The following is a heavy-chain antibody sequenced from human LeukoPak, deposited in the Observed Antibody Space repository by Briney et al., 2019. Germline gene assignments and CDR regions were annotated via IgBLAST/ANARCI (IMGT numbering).Heavy chain of an antibody. CDR3: ARDLGGRMGLSAV. CDR1: GFTVSSNY. CDR2: IYSGGST. D-gene: IGHD5-24*01. Sequence: GGSLRLSCAASGFTVSSNYMSWVRQAPGKGLEWVSVIYSGGSTNYADSVKGRFTIPRDSSKNTLYLQMNSLRAEDTAVYYCARDLGGRMGLSAVWGQGTTVTVSS. J-gene: IGHJ6*02. V-gene: IGHV3-53*01.